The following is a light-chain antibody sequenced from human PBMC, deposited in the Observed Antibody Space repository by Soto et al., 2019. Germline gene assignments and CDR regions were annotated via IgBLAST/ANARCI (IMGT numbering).Light chain of an antibody. CDR2: QTS. V-gene: IGKV3-20*01. J-gene: IGKJ2*01. CDR3: QQYGDSPAYT. Sequence: EIILTQSPGTLSVSPGERATLSCRGSQSINREFLAWYQQKPGQAPRLLMFQTSSRASGVPDRFSGSGSGTDFTLTITGLEPDDSAVYYWQQYGDSPAYTFGQGTKLEI. CDR1: QSINREF.